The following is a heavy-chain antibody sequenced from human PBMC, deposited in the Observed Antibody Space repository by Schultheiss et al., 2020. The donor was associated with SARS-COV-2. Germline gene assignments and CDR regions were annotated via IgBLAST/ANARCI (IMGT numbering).Heavy chain of an antibody. CDR2: ISGSGGST. Sequence: GESLKISCAASGFTFSSYAMSWVRQAPGKGLEWVSAISGSGGSTYYADSVKGRFTISRDNSKNTLYLQMNSLRAEDTAVYYCAKGGVLRFLEWLSPPRYNWFDPWGQGTLVTVSS. V-gene: IGHV3-23*01. CDR3: AKGGVLRFLEWLSPPRYNWFDP. J-gene: IGHJ5*02. D-gene: IGHD3-3*01. CDR1: GFTFSSYA.